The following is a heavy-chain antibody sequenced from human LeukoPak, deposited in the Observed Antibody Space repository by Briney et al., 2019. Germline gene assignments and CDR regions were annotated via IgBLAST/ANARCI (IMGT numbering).Heavy chain of an antibody. CDR1: GFTFSSYG. Sequence: GGSLRLSCAESGFTFSSYGMHWVRQAPGKGLEWVSGISWNGRNTACAESLKGRFTISKDNAKNSLYLQMNSLRAEDTAFYYCARVQQYDKFDYWGQGTLVTVSS. D-gene: IGHD3-22*01. V-gene: IGHV3-20*04. J-gene: IGHJ4*02. CDR2: ISWNGRNT. CDR3: ARVQQYDKFDY.